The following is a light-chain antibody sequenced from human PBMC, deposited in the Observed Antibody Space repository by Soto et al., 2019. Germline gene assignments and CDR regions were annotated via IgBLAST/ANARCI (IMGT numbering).Light chain of an antibody. J-gene: IGKJ4*01. V-gene: IGKV3-11*01. CDR3: QQRSNWPPLT. Sequence: EIGLTQSPATLSLSPGERATLSCRASQSVSSYLAWYQQNPGQAPRLLIYDASNRATRIPARFSGSGSGTDFTLTISSLEPEDFAVYYCQQRSNWPPLTFGGGTKVEIK. CDR1: QSVSSY. CDR2: DAS.